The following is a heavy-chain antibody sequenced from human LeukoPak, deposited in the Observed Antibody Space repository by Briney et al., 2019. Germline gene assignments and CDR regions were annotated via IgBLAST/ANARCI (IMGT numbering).Heavy chain of an antibody. CDR2: IDPNNGGA. CDR3: ARDARRDGHNLFDY. J-gene: IGHJ4*02. V-gene: IGHV1-2*02. Sequence: ASVKVSCKASGYTFSGNYMHWVGQAPGQGLEWMGWIDPNNGGANYAQKFQGRVTMTRDTSISTAYMELSSLRSDDTAVYYCARDARRDGHNLFDYWGQGTLVTVSS. CDR1: GYTFSGNY. D-gene: IGHD5-24*01.